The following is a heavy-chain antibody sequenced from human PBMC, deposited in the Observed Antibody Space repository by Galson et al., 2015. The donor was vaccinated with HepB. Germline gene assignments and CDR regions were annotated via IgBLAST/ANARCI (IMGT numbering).Heavy chain of an antibody. J-gene: IGHJ6*02. V-gene: IGHV3-21*01. D-gene: IGHD5-12*01. Sequence: SLRLSCAASGFTFSSYSMNWVRQAPGKGLEWVSSISSSSSYIYYADSVKGRFTISRDNAKNSLYLQMNSLRAEDTAVYYCARDSGYEIYYYYGMDVWGQGTTVTVSS. CDR3: ARDSGYEIYYYYGMDV. CDR2: ISSSSSYI. CDR1: GFTFSSYS.